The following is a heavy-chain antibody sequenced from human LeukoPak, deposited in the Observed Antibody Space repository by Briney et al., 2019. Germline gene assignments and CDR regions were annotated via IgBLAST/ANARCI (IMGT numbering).Heavy chain of an antibody. CDR1: GGSISSSSYY. CDR2: IYYSGST. J-gene: IGHJ4*02. CDR3: ARHSPEGDY. V-gene: IGHV4-39*01. Sequence: PSETLSLTCTVSGGSISSSSYYWGWIRQPPGKGLEWIGSIYYSGSTYYNPSLKSRVTISVDTSKNQFSLKLSSVTAADTAVYSCARHSPEGDYWGQGTLVTVSS.